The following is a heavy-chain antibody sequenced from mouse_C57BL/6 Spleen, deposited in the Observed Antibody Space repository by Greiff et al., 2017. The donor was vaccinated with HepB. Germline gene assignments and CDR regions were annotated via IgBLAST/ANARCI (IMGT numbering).Heavy chain of an antibody. CDR2: INPSTGGT. V-gene: IGHV1-42*01. CDR1: GYSFTGYY. CDR3: ARRVYGPYYYAMDY. J-gene: IGHJ4*01. D-gene: IGHD1-1*01. Sequence: EVKLQESGPELVKPGASVKISCKASGYSFTGYYMNWVKQSPEKSLEWIGEINPSTGGTTYNQKFKAKATLTVDKSSSTAYMQLKSLTSEDSAVYYCARRVYGPYYYAMDYWGQGTSVTVSS.